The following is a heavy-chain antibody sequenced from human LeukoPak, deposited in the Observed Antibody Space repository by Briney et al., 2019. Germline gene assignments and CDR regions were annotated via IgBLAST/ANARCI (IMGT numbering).Heavy chain of an antibody. V-gene: IGHV3-30*02. Sequence: PGGSLRLSCAASGFAFSGYGMHWVRQAPGKGLEWVTFIRFDGSNKYYADFVKGRFTISRDNSENTLSLQMNSLRAEDTAVYYCAKGIWSPPYYYYMDVWGKGTTVTVSS. CDR3: AKGIWSPPYYYYMDV. CDR2: IRFDGSNK. CDR1: GFAFSGYG. D-gene: IGHD3-3*01. J-gene: IGHJ6*03.